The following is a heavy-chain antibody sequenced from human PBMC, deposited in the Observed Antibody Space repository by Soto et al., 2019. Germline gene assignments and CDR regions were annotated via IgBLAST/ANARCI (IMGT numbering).Heavy chain of an antibody. CDR2: INAGNGNT. CDR1: GYTFTSYA. V-gene: IGHV1-3*01. CDR3: ANALGLYYFDY. D-gene: IGHD3-16*01. Sequence: VKGSCKASGYTFTSYAMHWVRQAPGQRLEWMGWINAGNGNTKYSQKLQGRVTITRDTSASTAYMELSSLRSEDTAVYYCANALGLYYFDYWGQGTLVTVSS. J-gene: IGHJ4*02.